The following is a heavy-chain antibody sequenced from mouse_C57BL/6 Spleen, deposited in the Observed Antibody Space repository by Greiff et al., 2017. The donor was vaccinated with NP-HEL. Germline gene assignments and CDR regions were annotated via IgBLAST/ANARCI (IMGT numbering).Heavy chain of an antibody. CDR2: IDPSDSET. CDR1: GYTFTSYW. CDR3: ARVKLRGGAMDY. Sequence: QVQLQQPGAELVRPGSSVKLSCKASGYTFTSYWMHWVKQRPIQGLEWIGNIDPSDSETNYNQKFKDKATLTVDKSSSTAYMQLSSLTSEDSAVYYCARVKLRGGAMDYWGQGTSVTVSS. V-gene: IGHV1-52*01. D-gene: IGHD1-1*01. J-gene: IGHJ4*01.